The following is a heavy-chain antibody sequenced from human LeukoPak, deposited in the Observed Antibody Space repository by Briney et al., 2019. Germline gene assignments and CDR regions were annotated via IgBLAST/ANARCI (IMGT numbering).Heavy chain of an antibody. CDR3: ATKGRFGY. CDR1: GFTFSSYA. Sequence: GRSLRLSCAASGFTFSSYAMHWVRQAPGKGLEWVAVISYDGSNKYYADSVKGRFTISRDNSKNTLYLQMNSLRAEDTAVYYCATKGRFGYWGQGTLVTVSS. V-gene: IGHV3-30-3*01. J-gene: IGHJ4*02. D-gene: IGHD3-10*01. CDR2: ISYDGSNK.